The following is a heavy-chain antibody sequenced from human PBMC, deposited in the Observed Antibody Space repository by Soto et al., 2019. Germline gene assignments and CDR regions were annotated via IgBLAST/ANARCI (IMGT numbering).Heavy chain of an antibody. D-gene: IGHD4-17*01. CDR2: IYYSGST. CDR1: GGSISSYY. Sequence: PSETLSLTCTVSGGSISSYYWSWIRQPPGKGLEWIGYIYYSGSTNYNPSLKSRVTISVDTSKNQFSLKLSSVTAADTAVYYCARGIYGDYAGNDYWGQGTLVTVSS. J-gene: IGHJ4*02. CDR3: ARGIYGDYAGNDY. V-gene: IGHV4-59*01.